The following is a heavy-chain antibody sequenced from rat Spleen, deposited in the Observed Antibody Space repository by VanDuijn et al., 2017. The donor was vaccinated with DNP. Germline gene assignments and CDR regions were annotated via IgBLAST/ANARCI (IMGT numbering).Heavy chain of an antibody. J-gene: IGHJ2*01. Sequence: EVQLVESGGGLVQPGRSLKLSCAASGFTFSDFYMAWVRQAPRKGLEWIASISSSSAYIYYADTVRGRFTISRENAKNTLFLQMTSLRSEDTALYFCARLFYSGHSFDYWGQGVMVTVSS. V-gene: IGHV5-34*01. CDR1: GFTFSDFY. CDR2: ISSSSAYI. D-gene: IGHD1-1*01. CDR3: ARLFYSGHSFDY.